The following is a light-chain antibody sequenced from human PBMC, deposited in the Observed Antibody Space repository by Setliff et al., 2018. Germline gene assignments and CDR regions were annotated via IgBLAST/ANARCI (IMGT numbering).Light chain of an antibody. Sequence: QSVLAQPASVSGSPGQSITISCSGTSSDVGSYDLVSWYQQHPGKAPKLIIYGVSDRPSGVSNRFFGSKSGNTASLTISGLQTEDEADYYCNAYTSGTTYVFGTGTKVPS. CDR3: NAYTSGTTYV. V-gene: IGLV2-14*03. CDR1: SSDVGSYDL. CDR2: GVS. J-gene: IGLJ1*01.